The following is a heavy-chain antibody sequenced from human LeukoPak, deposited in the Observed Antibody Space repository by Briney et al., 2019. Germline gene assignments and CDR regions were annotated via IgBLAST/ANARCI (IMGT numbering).Heavy chain of an antibody. CDR3: AKEDCGGDCRSYYFDY. CDR2: IRYDGSNK. J-gene: IGHJ4*02. D-gene: IGHD2-21*01. Sequence: GGSLRLSCAASGFTFSSYGMHWVRQAPGKGLEWVAFIRYDGSNKYHADSVKGRFTISRDNSKNTLYLQMNSLRAEDTAVYYCAKEDCGGDCRSYYFDYWGQGTLVTVSS. CDR1: GFTFSSYG. V-gene: IGHV3-30*02.